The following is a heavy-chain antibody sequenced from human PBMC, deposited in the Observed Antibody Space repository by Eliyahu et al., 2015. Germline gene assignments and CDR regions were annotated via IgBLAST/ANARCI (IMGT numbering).Heavy chain of an antibody. D-gene: IGHD6-25*01. Sequence: QVTLKESGPVLVKPTETLTLTCTVSGFSLRNARMGVSWIRQPPGKALEWLAHIFSNDEKSYSTSLKSRLTISKDTSKSQVVLTMTNMDPVDTATYYCARIETEGRLPVYYYYGMDVWGQGTTVTVSS. V-gene: IGHV2-26*01. CDR2: IFSNDEK. J-gene: IGHJ6*02. CDR3: ARIETEGRLPVYYYYGMDV. CDR1: GFSLRNARMG.